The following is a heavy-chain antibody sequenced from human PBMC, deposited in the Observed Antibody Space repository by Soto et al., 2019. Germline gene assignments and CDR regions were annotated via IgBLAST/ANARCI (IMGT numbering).Heavy chain of an antibody. V-gene: IGHV3-74*01. Sequence: PGGSLRLSCAVSGFRFTDYWMHWVRQVPGRGLVWVSRINTDGSTITYAGSVKGRFTISRDNAKNTLYLQMDSLRAEDTALYYCTRDMGVREEWSPFDHWGPGTLVTVAS. CDR2: INTDGSTI. CDR3: TRDMGVREEWSPFDH. J-gene: IGHJ4*02. CDR1: GFRFTDYW. D-gene: IGHD3-3*01.